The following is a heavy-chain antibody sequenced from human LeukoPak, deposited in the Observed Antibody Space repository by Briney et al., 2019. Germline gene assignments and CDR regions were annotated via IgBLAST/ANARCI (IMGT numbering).Heavy chain of an antibody. J-gene: IGHJ4*02. V-gene: IGHV1-18*01. CDR3: ARLLCSGGRCYIDY. D-gene: IGHD2-15*01. Sequence: ASVKVSCKASGYTLTSYGISWVRQAPGQGLEWMGWISAYKGNTNYAQKLQGRVTMTTDTSTSTAYMELSSLRSEDTAVYYCARLLCSGGRCYIDYWGQGTLVTVSS. CDR1: GYTLTSYG. CDR2: ISAYKGNT.